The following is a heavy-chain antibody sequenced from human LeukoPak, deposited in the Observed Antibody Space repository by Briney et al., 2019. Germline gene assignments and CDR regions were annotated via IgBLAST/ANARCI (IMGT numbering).Heavy chain of an antibody. Sequence: PGGSLRLSCAASGFTSSSYWMSWVRQAPGKGLEWVANIKQDGSQKYYVDSVKGRFTISRDNAKNSLSLQMNSLRAEDTAVYYCARAFMTLFDYWGQGTLVTVSS. J-gene: IGHJ4*02. CDR2: IKQDGSQK. V-gene: IGHV3-7*01. CDR1: GFTSSSYW. CDR3: ARAFMTLFDY.